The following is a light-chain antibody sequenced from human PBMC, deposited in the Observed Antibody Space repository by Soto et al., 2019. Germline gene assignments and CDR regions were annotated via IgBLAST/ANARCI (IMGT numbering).Light chain of an antibody. J-gene: IGKJ3*01. V-gene: IGKV1-39*01. CDR1: QSISSY. CDR2: AAS. Sequence: DIQMTQSQSSPSASVGDRVTITCRASQSISSYLNWYQQKPGKAPKFLIYAASSLQSGVPSRFSGSGSGTDFTLTISSLQPEDFATYYCQQSYNTPLTFGPGTKVDIK. CDR3: QQSYNTPLT.